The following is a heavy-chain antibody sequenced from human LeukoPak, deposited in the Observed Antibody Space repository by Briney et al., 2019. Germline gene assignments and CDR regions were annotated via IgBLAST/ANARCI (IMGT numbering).Heavy chain of an antibody. CDR1: GFTFSSYS. J-gene: IGHJ4*02. V-gene: IGHV3-23*01. Sequence: GGSLRLSCAASGFTFSSYSMNWVRQAPGKGLEWVSAISGTGTGGATYYADSVRGRFTISRDNSKNTLFLQMISLRAEDTAVYYCAKVSGITMVRGVLGGFDYWGQGTLVTVSS. CDR2: ISGTGTGGAT. D-gene: IGHD3-10*01. CDR3: AKVSGITMVRGVLGGFDY.